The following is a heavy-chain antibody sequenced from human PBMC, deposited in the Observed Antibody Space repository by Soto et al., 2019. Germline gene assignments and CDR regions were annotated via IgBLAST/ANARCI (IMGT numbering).Heavy chain of an antibody. CDR2: IYYSGST. CDR1: GGSISSGGYY. Sequence: QVQLQESGPGLVKPSQTLSLTCTVSGGSISSGGYYWSWIRQHPGKGLERIGYIYYSGSTYYNPSLKSRVTISGDTSKNQFSLKLSSVTAADTAVYYCARDRDIDYGDDSRYGMDVWGQGTTVTVSS. D-gene: IGHD4-17*01. CDR3: ARDRDIDYGDDSRYGMDV. J-gene: IGHJ6*02. V-gene: IGHV4-31*03.